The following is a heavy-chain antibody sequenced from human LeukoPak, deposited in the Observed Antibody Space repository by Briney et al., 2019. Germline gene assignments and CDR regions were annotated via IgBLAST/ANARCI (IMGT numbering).Heavy chain of an antibody. CDR1: DYSISSAYY. CDR2: IYHSGST. Sequence: KPSETLSLTCAVSDYSISSAYYWGWIRQPPGKGLEWIGNIYHSGSTYYNPSLKSRVTISVDTSENQFSLKLSSVTAADTAVYYCARLGRPYYFDYRGQGTLVTVSS. D-gene: IGHD1-26*01. J-gene: IGHJ4*02. CDR3: ARLGRPYYFDY. V-gene: IGHV4-38-2*01.